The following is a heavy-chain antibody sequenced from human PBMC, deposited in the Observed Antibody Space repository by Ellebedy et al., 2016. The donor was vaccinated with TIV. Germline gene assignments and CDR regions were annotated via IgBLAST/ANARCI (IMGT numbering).Heavy chain of an antibody. CDR1: GGTFSSYA. V-gene: IGHV1-69*13. CDR3: ARSSWTTAVTGEGYYYYYYMDV. CDR2: IIPIFGTA. D-gene: IGHD4-23*01. J-gene: IGHJ6*03. Sequence: SVKVSCXASGGTFSSYAISWVRQAPGQGLEWMGGIIPIFGTANYAQKFQGRVTITADESTSTAYMELSSLRSEDTAVYYCARSSWTTAVTGEGYYYYYYMDVWGKGTTVTVSS.